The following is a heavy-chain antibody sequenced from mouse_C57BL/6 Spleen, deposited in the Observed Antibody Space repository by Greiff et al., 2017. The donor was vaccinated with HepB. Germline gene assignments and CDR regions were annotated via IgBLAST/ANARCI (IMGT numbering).Heavy chain of an antibody. CDR2: IHPNSGST. CDR1: GYTFTSYW. V-gene: IGHV1-64*01. D-gene: IGHD4-1*01. Sequence: QVQLQQPGAELVKPGASVKLSCKASGYTFTSYWMHWVKQRPGQGLEWIGMIHPNSGSTNYNEKFKSKATLTVDKSSSTAYMQLSSLTSEDSAVYYCARGFVPTVLTGTGLIDYWGQGTTLTVSS. J-gene: IGHJ2*01. CDR3: ARGFVPTVLTGTGLIDY.